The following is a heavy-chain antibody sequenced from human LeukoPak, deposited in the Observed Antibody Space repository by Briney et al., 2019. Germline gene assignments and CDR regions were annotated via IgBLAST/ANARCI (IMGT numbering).Heavy chain of an antibody. Sequence: TGGSLRLSCAASGFTVSSNYMSWVRQAPGKGLEWVANIKQDGSENFYVDSVKGRFTISRDNAKNSLYLQMNSLRGEDTAVYYCARLARGTVFDYWGQGTLVTVSS. J-gene: IGHJ4*02. D-gene: IGHD3-10*01. V-gene: IGHV3-7*03. CDR3: ARLARGTVFDY. CDR2: IKQDGSEN. CDR1: GFTVSSNY.